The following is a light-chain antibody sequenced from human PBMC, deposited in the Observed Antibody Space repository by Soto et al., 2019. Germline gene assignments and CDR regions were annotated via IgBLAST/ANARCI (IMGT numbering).Light chain of an antibody. CDR1: QIVSSNS. CDR2: GAS. J-gene: IGKJ2*01. V-gene: IGKV3-20*01. CDR3: QQFGSSPYT. Sequence: EIVLTQSPGTLSLSPGERATLSCRASQIVSSNSLAWCKQKPGQAPRLLIYGASSRAGGIPDRVSGGGSGTDFTLTISRLEPEDFAVYYCQQFGSSPYTFGQGTNLEIK.